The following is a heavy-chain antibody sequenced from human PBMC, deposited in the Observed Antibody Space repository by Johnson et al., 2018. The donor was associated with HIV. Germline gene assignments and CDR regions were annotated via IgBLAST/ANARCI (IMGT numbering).Heavy chain of an antibody. CDR3: AKAQKGQYYYDSSGGDLTDI. Sequence: QVQLVESGGGVVQPGTSLRLSCAASGFTFRNYAMHWVRQAPGKGLEWVAVISYDGSNKYYADSVKGRFTISRDNSRNTVYLQMNSLRVEDTAVYYCAKAQKGQYYYDSSGGDLTDIWGQGTMVTVSS. D-gene: IGHD3-22*01. J-gene: IGHJ3*02. CDR1: GFTFRNYA. V-gene: IGHV3-30*04. CDR2: ISYDGSNK.